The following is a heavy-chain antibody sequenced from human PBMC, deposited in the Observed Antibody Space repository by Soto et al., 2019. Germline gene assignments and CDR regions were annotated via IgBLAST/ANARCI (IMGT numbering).Heavy chain of an antibody. CDR3: ATRYCSGGSCYGRDAFAI. D-gene: IGHD2-15*01. CDR2: FYPGDSDA. CDR1: GYSFTSYW. V-gene: IGHV5-51*01. Sequence: GESLKISCEGSGYSFTSYWIAWVRQMPGKGLEWMGTFYPGDSDARYSPSFQGQVTISADKSISTAYLQWSSLKASDTAMYYCATRYCSGGSCYGRDAFAIWGQGTMVTVSS. J-gene: IGHJ3*02.